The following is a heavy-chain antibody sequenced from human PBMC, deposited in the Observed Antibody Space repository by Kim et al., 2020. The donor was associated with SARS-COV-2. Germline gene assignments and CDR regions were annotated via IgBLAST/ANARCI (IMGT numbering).Heavy chain of an antibody. CDR3: ASQSRWPGADYYYGMDV. Sequence: GGSLRLSCAASGFTFSDYYMSWIRQAPGKGLEWVSYISSSGSTIYYADSVKGRFTISRDNAKNSLYLQMNSLRAEDTAVYYCASQSRWPGADYYYGMDVWGQGTTVTVSS. CDR2: ISSSGSTI. CDR1: GFTFSDYY. J-gene: IGHJ6*02. D-gene: IGHD2-15*01. V-gene: IGHV3-11*01.